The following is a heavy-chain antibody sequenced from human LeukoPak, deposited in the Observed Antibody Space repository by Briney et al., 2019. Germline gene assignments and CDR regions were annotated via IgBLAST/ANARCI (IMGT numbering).Heavy chain of an antibody. V-gene: IGHV5-10-1*01. J-gene: IGHJ4*02. CDR1: GYSFISYW. D-gene: IGHD5-12*01. CDR2: IDPSDSYT. CDR3: ARHRIDRYSSFDF. Sequence: GESLKISCKGSGYSFISYWISWVRQMPGKGLEWMGRIDPSDSYTNYSPSFQGHVTISADKSINTAYLQWSGLKASDTAMYYCARHRIDRYSSFDFWGQGTLVTVSS.